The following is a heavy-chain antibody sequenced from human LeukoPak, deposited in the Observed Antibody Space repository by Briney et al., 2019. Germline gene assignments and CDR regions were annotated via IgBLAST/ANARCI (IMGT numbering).Heavy chain of an antibody. V-gene: IGHV1-8*03. D-gene: IGHD4-23*01. CDR3: ARGVIDYGGNPTIVPQYYYYYYMDV. CDR2: MNPNSGNT. CDR1: GYTFTSYD. Sequence: ASVKVSCKASGYTFTSYDINWVRQATGQGLEWMGWMNPNSGNTGYAQKFQGRVTITRNTSISTAYMELSSLRSEDTAVYYCARGVIDYGGNPTIVPQYYYYYYMDVWGKGTTVTVSS. J-gene: IGHJ6*03.